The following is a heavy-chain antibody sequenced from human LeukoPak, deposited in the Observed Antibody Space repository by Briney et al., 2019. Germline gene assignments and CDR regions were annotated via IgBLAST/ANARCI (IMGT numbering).Heavy chain of an antibody. CDR2: ISAYNGNT. V-gene: IGHV1-18*04. CDR3: ARDHWGDDSSGYGLFDY. CDR1: GYTFTDYN. J-gene: IGHJ4*02. Sequence: ASVKVSCKTSGYTFTDYNMHWVRQAPGQGPEWMGWISAYNGNTNYVQKLQGRVTMTTDTSTSTAYMELRSLRSDDTAVYYCARDHWGDDSSGYGLFDYWGQGTLVTVSS. D-gene: IGHD3-22*01.